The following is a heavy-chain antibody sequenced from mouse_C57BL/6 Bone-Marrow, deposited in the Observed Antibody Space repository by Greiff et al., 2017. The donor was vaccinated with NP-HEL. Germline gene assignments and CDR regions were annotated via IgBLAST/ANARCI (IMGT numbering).Heavy chain of an antibody. Sequence: VQLKESGPELVKPGASVKMSCKASGYTFTDYNMHWVKQSHGKSLEWIGYINPNNGGTSYNQKFKGKATLTVNKSSSTAYMELRSLTSEDSAVYYCARGGRYGYFDVWGTGTTVTVSS. CDR2: INPNNGGT. J-gene: IGHJ1*03. V-gene: IGHV1-22*01. CDR1: GYTFTDYN. D-gene: IGHD3-3*01. CDR3: ARGGRYGYFDV.